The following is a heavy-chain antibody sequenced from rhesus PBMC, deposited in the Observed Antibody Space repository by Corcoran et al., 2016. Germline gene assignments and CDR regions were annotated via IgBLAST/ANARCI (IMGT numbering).Heavy chain of an antibody. CDR3: AMSGYSGSWNFDY. V-gene: IGHV4-122*02. Sequence: QVQVQESGPGLVKPSETLSLTCAFSGGSMSSTYYYWSWIRRAPGKGLEWIGYISSGGSPSSNPSLKSRVTMSGDTSKNQFSLKLSSVAAADTAVYYCAMSGYSGSWNFDYWGQGVLVTVSS. CDR1: GGSMSSTYYY. D-gene: IGHD6-25*01. CDR2: ISSGGSP. J-gene: IGHJ4*01.